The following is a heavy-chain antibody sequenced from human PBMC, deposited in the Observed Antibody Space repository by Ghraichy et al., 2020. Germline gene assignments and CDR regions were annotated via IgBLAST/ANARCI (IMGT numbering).Heavy chain of an antibody. J-gene: IGHJ3*02. CDR2: IIPIFGTA. CDR1: GGTFSSYA. D-gene: IGHD3-16*01. V-gene: IGHV1-69*13. CDR3: ARERSGMLSAFDI. Sequence: SVKVTCKASGGTFSSYAISWVRQAPGQGLEWMGGIIPIFGTANYAQKFQGRVTITADESTSTAYMELSSLRSEDTAVYYCARERSGMLSAFDIWGQGTMVTVSS.